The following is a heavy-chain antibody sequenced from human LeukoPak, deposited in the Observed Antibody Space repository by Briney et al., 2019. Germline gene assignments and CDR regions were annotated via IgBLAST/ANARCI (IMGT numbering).Heavy chain of an antibody. D-gene: IGHD3-10*01. CDR2: INHSGSN. CDR3: ARGPITMVRGALRYYYGMDA. J-gene: IGHJ6*04. V-gene: IGHV4-34*01. Sequence: ETLSLTCAVYGGSFSGYYWSWIRQPPGKGLEGIGEINHSGSNNYNPSLTSRVTISVDPSKNQFSLKLSSVTAADTAVYYCARGPITMVRGALRYYYGMDAWGKGTTVTVSS. CDR1: GGSFSGYY.